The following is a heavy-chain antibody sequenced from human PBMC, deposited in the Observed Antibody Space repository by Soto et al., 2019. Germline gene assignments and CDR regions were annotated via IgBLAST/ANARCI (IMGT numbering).Heavy chain of an antibody. CDR1: GGSISSSNW. J-gene: IGHJ6*02. Sequence: QVQLQESGPGLVKPSGTLSLTCAVSGGSISSSNWWSWVRQPPGKGLEWIGEIYHSGSTNYNPSLKSRVTISVDKSKNQFSLKLSSGTAADTAVYYCARYLAGIITIFGVASYGMDVWGQGTTVTVSS. CDR2: IYHSGST. D-gene: IGHD3-3*01. V-gene: IGHV4-4*02. CDR3: ARYLAGIITIFGVASYGMDV.